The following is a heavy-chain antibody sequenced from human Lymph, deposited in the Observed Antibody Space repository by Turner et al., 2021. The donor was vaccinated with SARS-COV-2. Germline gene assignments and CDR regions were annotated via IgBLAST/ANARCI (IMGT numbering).Heavy chain of an antibody. Sequence: EVQLVESGGGLFQPGESLRLRCAASVFTVSSNYMSWVRQAAGKGLEWVSLIYSGGSSYYADSVKCRFTISRDNSKNTLYLQMNSLRAEDTALYYCARVLPYGDYFDYWCQGTLVTVSS. CDR3: ARVLPYGDYFDY. D-gene: IGHD4-17*01. V-gene: IGHV3-53*01. J-gene: IGHJ4*02. CDR1: VFTVSSNY. CDR2: IYSGGSS.